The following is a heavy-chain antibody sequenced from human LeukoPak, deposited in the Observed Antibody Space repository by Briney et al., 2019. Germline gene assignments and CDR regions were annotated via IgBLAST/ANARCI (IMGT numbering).Heavy chain of an antibody. Sequence: GGSLRLSCAASGFTFDDYAMHWVRQAPGKGLEWVSRISWISGSIAYADSVKGRFTLPRDNAKNSLYLQMSSLRAEDMALYYCAKEYSSSSGYFDYWGQGTLVTVSS. CDR1: GFTFDDYA. J-gene: IGHJ4*02. V-gene: IGHV3-9*03. D-gene: IGHD6-6*01. CDR3: AKEYSSSSGYFDY. CDR2: ISWISGSI.